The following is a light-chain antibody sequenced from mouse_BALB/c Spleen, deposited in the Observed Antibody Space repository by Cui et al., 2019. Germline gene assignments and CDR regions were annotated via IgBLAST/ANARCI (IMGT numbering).Light chain of an antibody. J-gene: IGKJ2*01. CDR3: QQYSGYPLT. V-gene: IGKV4-57-1*01. CDR2: RTS. CDR1: SRVSSSY. Sequence: ENVLTQSPAIMSASPGEKVTMTCRASSRVSSSYLHWYQQKSGASPKLWIYRTSNLASGVPARFSGSGSGTSYSLTISSVEAEDAATYYCQQYSGYPLTFGGGTKLEIK.